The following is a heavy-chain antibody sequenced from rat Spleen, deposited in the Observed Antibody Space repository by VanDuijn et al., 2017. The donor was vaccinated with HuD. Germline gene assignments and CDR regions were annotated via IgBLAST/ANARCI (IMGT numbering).Heavy chain of an antibody. CDR2: ISTGGGNT. CDR1: GFTFSNYG. D-gene: IGHD1-4*01. Sequence: EVQLVESGGGLVQPGRSLKLSCAASGFTFSNYGMAWVRQAPTKGLEWVATISTGGGNTYYRDSVNGRFTISRDNAKNTLYLQMDSLRSEDTATYYCARPQGSITSYYFDYWGQGVMVTVSS. CDR3: ARPQGSITSYYFDY. V-gene: IGHV5S13*01. J-gene: IGHJ2*01.